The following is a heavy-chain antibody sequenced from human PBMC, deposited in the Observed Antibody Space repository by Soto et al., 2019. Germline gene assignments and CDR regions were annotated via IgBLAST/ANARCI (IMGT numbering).Heavy chain of an antibody. Sequence: PGGSLRLSCAASGFTFSSFEMNWVRQAPDKGLEWASYISSSGSTKYYADSVKGRFAISRDNAKNSLYLQMNSLRAEDTAVYYCARDSSSRRYGMDVWGQGTTVTVSS. CDR2: ISSSGSTK. CDR1: GFTFSSFE. CDR3: ARDSSSRRYGMDV. J-gene: IGHJ6*02. V-gene: IGHV3-48*03. D-gene: IGHD2-2*01.